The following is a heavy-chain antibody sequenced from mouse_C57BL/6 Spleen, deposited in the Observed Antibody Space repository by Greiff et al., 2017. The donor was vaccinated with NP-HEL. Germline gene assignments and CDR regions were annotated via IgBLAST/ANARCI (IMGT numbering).Heavy chain of an antibody. D-gene: IGHD1-1*01. J-gene: IGHJ1*03. CDR3: AGATVVATKYFDV. CDR1: GYTFTSYW. Sequence: VQLQQPGAELVKPGASVKLSCKASGYTFTSYWMHWVKQRPGQGLEWIGMIHPNSGSTNYNEKFKSKATLTVDKSSSTAYMQLSSLTSEDSAVYYCAGATVVATKYFDVWGTGTTVTVSS. V-gene: IGHV1-64*01. CDR2: IHPNSGST.